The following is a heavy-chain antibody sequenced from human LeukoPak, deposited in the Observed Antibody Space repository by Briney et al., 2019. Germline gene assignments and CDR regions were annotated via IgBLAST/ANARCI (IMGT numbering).Heavy chain of an antibody. D-gene: IGHD6-13*01. CDR1: GFTFSSYA. V-gene: IGHV3-30*04. Sequence: PGGSLRLSCAASGFTFSSYAMHWVRQAPGKGLEWVAVISYDGSNKYYADSVKGRFTISRDNSKNTLYLQMNSLRAEDTAVYYCARERAAAIDYWGQGTLVTVSS. CDR3: ARERAAAIDY. J-gene: IGHJ4*02. CDR2: ISYDGSNK.